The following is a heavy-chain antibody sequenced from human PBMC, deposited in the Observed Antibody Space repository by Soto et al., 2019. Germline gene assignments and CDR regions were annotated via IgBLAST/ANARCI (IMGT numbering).Heavy chain of an antibody. CDR3: VRDPSSGYDF. D-gene: IGHD6-19*01. Sequence: GGSLRLSCAASGFTFSSYWMSWVRQAPGKGLEWVANIKQDGSQQYYVDSVKGRFTNSRDNAKNSVYPQMSSLRAEDTAVYYCVRDPSSGYDFWGRGTLVTVSS. J-gene: IGHJ4*02. CDR1: GFTFSSYW. V-gene: IGHV3-7*01. CDR2: IKQDGSQQ.